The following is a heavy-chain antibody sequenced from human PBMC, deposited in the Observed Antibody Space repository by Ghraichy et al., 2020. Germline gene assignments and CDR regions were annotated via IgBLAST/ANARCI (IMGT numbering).Heavy chain of an antibody. CDR2: INPNSGGT. CDR1: GYTFTGYY. V-gene: IGHV1-2*06. J-gene: IGHJ2*01. Sequence: ASVKVSCKASGYTFTGYYMHWVRQAPGQGLEWMGRINPNSGGTNYAQKFQGRVTMTRDTSISTAYMELSRLRSDDTAVYYCARDRSPLNAAGGTHGDWYFDLWGRGTLVTVSS. D-gene: IGHD3-16*01. CDR3: ARDRSPLNAAGGTHGDWYFDL.